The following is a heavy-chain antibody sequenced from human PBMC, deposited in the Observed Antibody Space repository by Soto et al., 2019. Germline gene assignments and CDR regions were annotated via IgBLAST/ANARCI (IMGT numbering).Heavy chain of an antibody. D-gene: IGHD4-17*01. CDR1: GFTFSFYA. CDR3: GRDPNGDYVGAFDM. V-gene: IGHV3-23*01. CDR2: IRASGGGT. J-gene: IGHJ3*02. Sequence: EVQLLESGGGLVQSGGSLRLSCAASGFTFSFYAMTWVRQAPGRGLEWVSSIRASGGGTSYADSVKGRFTISRDNSRNTLYLKMNSLRAEDTAVYYCGRDPNGDYVGAFDMWGQGTMVTVSS.